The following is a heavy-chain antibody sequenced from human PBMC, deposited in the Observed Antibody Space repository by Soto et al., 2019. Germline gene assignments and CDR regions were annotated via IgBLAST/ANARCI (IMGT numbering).Heavy chain of an antibody. D-gene: IGHD5-18*01. J-gene: IGHJ4*02. CDR3: AKDQGDTAMLNFDY. Sequence: GGSLRLSCAASGFTFSRYGMSWVRRAPGKGLEWVSGIIGSGTATYYADSVKGRFTISRDNSRNTLYLQMNSLRAEDTAIYYCAKDQGDTAMLNFDYWGQGSLVTVSS. CDR1: GFTFSRYG. CDR2: IIGSGTAT. V-gene: IGHV3-23*01.